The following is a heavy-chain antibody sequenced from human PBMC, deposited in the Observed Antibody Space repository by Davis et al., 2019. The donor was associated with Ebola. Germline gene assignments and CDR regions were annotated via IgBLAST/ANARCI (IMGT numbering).Heavy chain of an antibody. Sequence: GSLRLSCTVSGGSLSSSSYYWGWIRQPPGKGLEWIGSIYYSGRTYYNPSLKSRVTISVDTSKKQFSLKLTSVTAADTAVYYCASRLLPYYFDYWGQGTLVTVSS. CDR1: GGSLSSSSYY. J-gene: IGHJ4*02. D-gene: IGHD3-22*01. V-gene: IGHV4-39*01. CDR2: IYYSGRT. CDR3: ASRLLPYYFDY.